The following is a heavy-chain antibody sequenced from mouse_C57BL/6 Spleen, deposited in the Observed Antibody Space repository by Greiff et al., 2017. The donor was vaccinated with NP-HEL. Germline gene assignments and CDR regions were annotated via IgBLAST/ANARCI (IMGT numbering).Heavy chain of an antibody. V-gene: IGHV1-69*01. CDR2: IDPSDSYT. CDR3: ARNNDYYAMDY. CDR1: GYTFTSYW. Sequence: QVQLQQPGAELVMPGASVKLSCKASGYTFTSYWMHWVKQRPGQGLEWIGEIDPSDSYTNYNQKFKSKSTLTVDKSSSTAYMQLSSLTSEDSAVYYCARNNDYYAMDYWGQGTSVTVSS. J-gene: IGHJ4*01.